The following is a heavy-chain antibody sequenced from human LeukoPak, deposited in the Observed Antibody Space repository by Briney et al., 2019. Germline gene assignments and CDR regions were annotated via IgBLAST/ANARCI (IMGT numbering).Heavy chain of an antibody. CDR2: IIPIFGTA. J-gene: IGHJ4*02. CDR3: ARGYYDILTGRISHFDY. D-gene: IGHD3-9*01. V-gene: IGHV1-69*05. Sequence: GASVKVSCKASGGTFSSYAISWVRQAPGQGLEWMGGIIPIFGTANYAQKFQGRVTITTDESTSTAYMELSSLRSEGTAVYYCARGYYDILTGRISHFDYWGQGTLVTVSS. CDR1: GGTFSSYA.